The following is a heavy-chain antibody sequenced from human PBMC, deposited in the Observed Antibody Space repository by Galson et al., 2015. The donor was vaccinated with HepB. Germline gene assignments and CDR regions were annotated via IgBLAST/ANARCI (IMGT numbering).Heavy chain of an antibody. CDR2: IIPIFGTA. Sequence: SVKVSCKASGGTFSSYAISWVRQAPGQGLEWMGGIIPIFGTANYAQEFQGRVTITADESTSTAYMELSSLRSEDTAVYYCARGRSYYDPLGYFDYWGQGTLVTVSS. D-gene: IGHD3-3*01. CDR3: ARGRSYYDPLGYFDY. V-gene: IGHV1-69*13. J-gene: IGHJ4*02. CDR1: GGTFSSYA.